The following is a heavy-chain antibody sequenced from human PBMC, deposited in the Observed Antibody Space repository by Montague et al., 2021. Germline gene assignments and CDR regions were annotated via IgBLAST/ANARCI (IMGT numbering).Heavy chain of an antibody. J-gene: IGHJ3*01. CDR2: IYFSGNT. CDR1: GDSMNTYK. Sequence: SETLSLTCTVSGDSMNTYKWNWIRQPPGKGLEWIGYIYFSGNTNYNPSLKSRVTISVDTSRNQFSLEVRSVTAADTAKYYCAREWSAFDFWGQGIMVTVS. D-gene: IGHD1-26*01. V-gene: IGHV4-59*01. CDR3: AREWSAFDF.